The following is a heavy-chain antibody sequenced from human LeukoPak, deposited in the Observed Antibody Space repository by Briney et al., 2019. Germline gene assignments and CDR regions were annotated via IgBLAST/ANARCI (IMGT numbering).Heavy chain of an antibody. CDR1: GFTFSSYW. V-gene: IGHV3-74*01. Sequence: PGGSLRLSCAASGFTFSSYWMHWVRQAPGKGLVWVSRINSDGSSTSYADSVKGRFTISRDNAKNTLYLQMNSLRAEDTAVYYCALYYYGSHYYYYGMDVWGQGTTVTVSS. J-gene: IGHJ6*02. CDR2: INSDGSST. CDR3: ALYYYGSHYYYYGMDV. D-gene: IGHD3-10*01.